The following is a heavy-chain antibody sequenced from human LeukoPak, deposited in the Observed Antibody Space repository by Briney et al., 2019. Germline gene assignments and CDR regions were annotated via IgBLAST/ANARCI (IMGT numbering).Heavy chain of an antibody. J-gene: IGHJ4*02. Sequence: PSETLSLTCTVSGGSISGYFWSWIPQPAGKGLEWIGRIYSSHRNNDNPSLQSRVTMSLDTSKNHVSLKLSSVSAADPAVYYCARESTSGREPTSGRPLDYWGQGTLVTVSS. D-gene: IGHD5-12*01. CDR3: ARESTSGREPTSGRPLDY. V-gene: IGHV4-4*07. CDR1: GGSISGYF. CDR2: IYSSHRN.